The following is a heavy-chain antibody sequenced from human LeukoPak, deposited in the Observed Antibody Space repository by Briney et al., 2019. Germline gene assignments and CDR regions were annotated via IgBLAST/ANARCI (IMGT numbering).Heavy chain of an antibody. CDR3: SRDLGGSYNDY. V-gene: IGHV1-46*01. CDR1: VYTFSTYY. CDR2: IKPSGGTT. Sequence: ASVKVSCKASVYTFSTYYMHWVRQAPGQGLEWVGIIKPSGGTTTYAQKFQGRVNMTRDTSTSTVYMELSSLRIEDTAVYYCSRDLGGSYNDYWGQGTMVTVSS. D-gene: IGHD1-26*01. J-gene: IGHJ4*02.